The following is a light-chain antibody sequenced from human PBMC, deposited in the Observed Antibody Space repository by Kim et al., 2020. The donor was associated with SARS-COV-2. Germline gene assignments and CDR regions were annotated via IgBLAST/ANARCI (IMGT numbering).Light chain of an antibody. Sequence: SLSTGDRATLSCRASQSLSDYLAWYQHKPGQAPRLLIYDASNRATGIPARFSGSGSGTDFTLTISSLEPEDFAVYYCQQRTNWPTFGGGTKVDIK. CDR1: QSLSDY. V-gene: IGKV3-11*01. CDR3: QQRTNWPT. J-gene: IGKJ4*01. CDR2: DAS.